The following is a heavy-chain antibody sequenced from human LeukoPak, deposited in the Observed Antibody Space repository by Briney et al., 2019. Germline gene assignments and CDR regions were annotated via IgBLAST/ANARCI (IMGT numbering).Heavy chain of an antibody. CDR2: IYYSGST. J-gene: IGHJ6*03. Sequence: PSETLSLTCTVSGGSISSYYWSWIRQPPGKGLEWIGYIYYSGSTNYNPSLKSRVTISVDTSKNQFSLKLSSVTAADTAVYYCARDLNFGYSSSWYPPYYYMDVWGKGTTVTVSS. CDR1: GGSISSYY. D-gene: IGHD6-13*01. V-gene: IGHV4-59*01. CDR3: ARDLNFGYSSSWYPPYYYMDV.